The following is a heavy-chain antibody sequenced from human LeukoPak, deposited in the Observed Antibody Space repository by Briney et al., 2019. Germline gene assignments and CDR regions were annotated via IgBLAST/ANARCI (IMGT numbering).Heavy chain of an antibody. CDR3: ARDLKSGYMDS. CDR1: GFTFSDYG. CDR2: IYSDGSNK. V-gene: IGHV3-33*01. D-gene: IGHD3-3*01. J-gene: IGHJ4*02. Sequence: PGGPLRLSCAASGFTFSDYGIHWVRQAPGKGLEWVGVIYSDGSNKYFIDSVKGRFTISRDDSKNTVFLQMNSLRVDDTSVYYCARDLKSGYMDSWGQGTLVTVSS.